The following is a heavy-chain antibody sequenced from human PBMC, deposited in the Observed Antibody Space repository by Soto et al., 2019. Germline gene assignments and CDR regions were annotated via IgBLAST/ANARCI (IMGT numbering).Heavy chain of an antibody. CDR2: IYHSGGT. CDR3: ARSSIAARVPYYFDY. D-gene: IGHD6-6*01. V-gene: IGHV4-30-2*01. CDR1: GGSISSGGYS. Sequence: PSETLSLTCAVSGGSISSGGYSWSWIRQPPGKGLEWIGYIYHSGGTYYNPSLKSRVTISVDRSKNQFSLKLSSVTAADTAVYYCARSSIAARVPYYFDYWGQGTLVTVSS. J-gene: IGHJ4*02.